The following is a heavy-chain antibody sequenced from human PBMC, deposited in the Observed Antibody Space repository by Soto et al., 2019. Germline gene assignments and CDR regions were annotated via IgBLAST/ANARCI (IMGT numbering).Heavy chain of an antibody. D-gene: IGHD1-26*01. CDR2: INPNSGGT. CDR1: GYTFTGYY. J-gene: IGHJ5*01. CDR3: ARAETVLRATSGFEP. V-gene: IGHV1-2*02. Sequence: ASVKVSCKASGYTFTGYYMHWVRQAPGQGLEWMGWINPNSGGTNYAQKFQGRVTMTRDTSISTAYMELSRLRSDDTAVYYCARAETVLRATSGFEPCRQGKLFTGS.